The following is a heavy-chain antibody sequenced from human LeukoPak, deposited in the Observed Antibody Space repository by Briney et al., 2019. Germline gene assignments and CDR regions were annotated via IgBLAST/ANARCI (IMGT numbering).Heavy chain of an antibody. Sequence: GGSLRLSCPVSGFTFSSYAMSWVRQAPGKGLEGVSAIPGSGASTYYADSVKGRFTISGDNSKNTLYLQMNSLRADDTAVYYCARERTGTPWDYWGQGTLVTVSS. D-gene: IGHD1-1*01. CDR2: IPGSGAST. J-gene: IGHJ4*02. CDR1: GFTFSSYA. CDR3: ARERTGTPWDY. V-gene: IGHV3-23*01.